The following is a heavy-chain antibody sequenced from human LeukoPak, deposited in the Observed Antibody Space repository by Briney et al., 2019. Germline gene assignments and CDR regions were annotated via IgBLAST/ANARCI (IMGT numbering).Heavy chain of an antibody. V-gene: IGHV3-15*01. J-gene: IGHJ4*02. Sequence: GGSLRLSCTASGFTFSDASVTSVRQAPRKGLEWVGRIRSKTSRGTTDYAAPVNGRFTISRDDSKNTIFLQMNSLKTEDTAVYYCNTFNWNSPFDYWGQGTLVTVSS. D-gene: IGHD1-20*01. CDR3: NTFNWNSPFDY. CDR1: GFTFSDAS. CDR2: IRSKTSRGTT.